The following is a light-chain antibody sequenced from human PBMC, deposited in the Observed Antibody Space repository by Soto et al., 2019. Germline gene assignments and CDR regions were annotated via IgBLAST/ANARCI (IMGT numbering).Light chain of an antibody. J-gene: IGKJ4*01. V-gene: IGKV3D-15*01. Sequence: EIVLTQSPGTLSLSPLGRARLXRTASQSVGSDLAWYQQKPGQAPRLVIYDIFTRATGVPTRISGSGSGTEFTLTISSLQSEDFAVYYCQQYNSWPLTFGGGTKVDIK. CDR2: DIF. CDR1: QSVGSD. CDR3: QQYNSWPLT.